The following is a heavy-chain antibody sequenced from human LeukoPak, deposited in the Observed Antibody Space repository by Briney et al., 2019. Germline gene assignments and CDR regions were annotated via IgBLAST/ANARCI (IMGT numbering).Heavy chain of an antibody. V-gene: IGHV4-61*02. Sequence: SETLSLTCTVSGGSISSGSYYWSWIRQPAGKGLEWIGRVYTSGSTNYNPSLKSRVTISVDTSKNQFSLKLSSVTAADTAVYYCARHREKSSYYGVDWFDPWGQGTLVTVSS. D-gene: IGHD2-2*01. J-gene: IGHJ5*02. CDR3: ARHREKSSYYGVDWFDP. CDR1: GGSISSGSYY. CDR2: VYTSGST.